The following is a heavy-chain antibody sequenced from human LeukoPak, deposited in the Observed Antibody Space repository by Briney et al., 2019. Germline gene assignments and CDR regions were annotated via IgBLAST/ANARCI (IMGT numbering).Heavy chain of an antibody. J-gene: IGHJ4*02. Sequence: GGSLRLSCAASGFTFSSYSMNWVRQAPGKGLEWVSYISCSSSTIYYADSVKGRFTISRDNAKNSLYLQMNSLRAEDTAVYYCARAPHRRYCSSTSCSLYFDYWGQGTLVTVSS. CDR3: ARAPHRRYCSSTSCSLYFDY. CDR1: GFTFSSYS. CDR2: ISCSSSTI. V-gene: IGHV3-48*01. D-gene: IGHD2-2*01.